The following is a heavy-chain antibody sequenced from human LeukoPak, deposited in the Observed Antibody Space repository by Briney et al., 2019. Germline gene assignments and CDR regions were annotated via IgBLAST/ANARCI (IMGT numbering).Heavy chain of an antibody. V-gene: IGHV1-2*02. Sequence: GASVKVSCKASGYTFTGYYMHWVRQAPGQGLEWMGWINPNSGGTNYAQKFQGRVTMTRDMSISTAYMELSRLRSDDTAVYYCARDLFRDYYDSSGYYRVPDYWGQGTLVTVSS. J-gene: IGHJ4*02. CDR3: ARDLFRDYYDSSGYYRVPDY. CDR1: GYTFTGYY. CDR2: INPNSGGT. D-gene: IGHD3-22*01.